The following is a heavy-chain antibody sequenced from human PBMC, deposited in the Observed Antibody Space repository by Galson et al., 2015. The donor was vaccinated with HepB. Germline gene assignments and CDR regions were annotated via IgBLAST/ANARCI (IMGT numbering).Heavy chain of an antibody. J-gene: IGHJ3*02. CDR2: VRYNGSNK. CDR1: GFIFSSYG. V-gene: IGHV3-30*02. D-gene: IGHD2-2*01. Sequence: SLRLSCTASGFIFSSYGMHWVRQAPGKGLEWVAFVRYNGSNKYYTDSVKGRFTISRDNSKNTLYLQMNSLRAEDTAMYYCAKELGYCSNTSCYGLQAFDIWGKGTMVTVSS. CDR3: AKELGYCSNTSCYGLQAFDI.